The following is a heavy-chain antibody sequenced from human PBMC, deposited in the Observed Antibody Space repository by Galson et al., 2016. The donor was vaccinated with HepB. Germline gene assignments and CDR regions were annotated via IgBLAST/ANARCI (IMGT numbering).Heavy chain of an antibody. Sequence: PALVKPTQTLTLTCTFSGFSLSTSGVGVGWIRQPLGKALEWLALIYWDDDKSYSPSLKSRLTITKDTSKNQVVLTVTDMDPVDTATYYCAHRTVTAVTSPFNYWGQGALVTGSS. CDR1: GFSLSTSGVG. CDR3: AHRTVTAVTSPFNY. CDR2: IYWDDDK. V-gene: IGHV2-5*02. D-gene: IGHD4-17*01. J-gene: IGHJ4*02.